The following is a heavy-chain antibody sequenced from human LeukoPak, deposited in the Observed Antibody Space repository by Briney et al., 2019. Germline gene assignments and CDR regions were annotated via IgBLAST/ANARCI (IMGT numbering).Heavy chain of an antibody. J-gene: IGHJ6*02. V-gene: IGHV3-7*01. Sequence: PGGSLRLSCAASVLTFSSYRMSWVRQAPWKGRGWVVNIKQDGSEKYYVDSVKGRFTISRDNAKNSLYLQMNSLRAEDTAVYYCARDLGGSGSYYYYYYYGMDVWGQGTTVTVSS. CDR2: IKQDGSEK. D-gene: IGHD3-10*01. CDR3: ARDLGGSGSYYYYYYYGMDV. CDR1: VLTFSSYR.